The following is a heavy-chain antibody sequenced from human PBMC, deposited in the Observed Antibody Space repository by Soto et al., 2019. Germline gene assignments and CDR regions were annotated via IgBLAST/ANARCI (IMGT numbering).Heavy chain of an antibody. D-gene: IGHD1-26*01. CDR3: ARAPSGSYPEFDY. CDR2: ITYDGSNQ. V-gene: IGHV3-30-3*01. CDR1: GFILSSYT. Sequence: GGSLRLSCAASGFILSSYTMHWVRQAPGKGLEWVGVITYDGSNQYYADSVKGRFTISRDNSRNMLFLQMNSLRPDDTAVYYCARAPSGSYPEFDYWGQGTLVTVSS. J-gene: IGHJ4*02.